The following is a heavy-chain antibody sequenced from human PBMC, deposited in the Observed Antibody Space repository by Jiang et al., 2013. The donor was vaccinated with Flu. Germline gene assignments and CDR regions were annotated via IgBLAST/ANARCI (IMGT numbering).Heavy chain of an antibody. Sequence: GLVKPSETLSLTCTVSGGSISSYYWSWIRQPPGKGLEWIGYIYYSGSTNYNPSLKSRVTISVDTSKNQFSLKLSSVTAADTAVYYCARSPEGCSSTSCYYLFDYWGQGTLVTVSS. D-gene: IGHD2-2*01. CDR3: ARSPEGCSSTSCYYLFDY. CDR1: GGSISSYY. V-gene: IGHV4-59*01. CDR2: IYYSGST. J-gene: IGHJ4*02.